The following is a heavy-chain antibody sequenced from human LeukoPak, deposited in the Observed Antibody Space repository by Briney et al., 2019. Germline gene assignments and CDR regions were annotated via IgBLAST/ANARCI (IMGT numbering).Heavy chain of an antibody. D-gene: IGHD3-22*01. Sequence: GGSLRLSGAASGFTLSGYWMTWVRQGPGKGLEWVANINRDGGQRSYVDSVKGRFAISRDNAKNSLYLQMSSLKTEDTAVYYCAREISPDDYFDSHKCYYDAYDIWGQGTLVTVSS. CDR1: GFTLSGYW. V-gene: IGHV3-7*04. CDR2: INRDGGQR. J-gene: IGHJ3*02. CDR3: AREISPDDYFDSHKCYYDAYDI.